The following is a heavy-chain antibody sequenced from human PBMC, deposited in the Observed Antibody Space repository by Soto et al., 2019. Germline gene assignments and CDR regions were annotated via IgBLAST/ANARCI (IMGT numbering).Heavy chain of an antibody. CDR2: IYYSGST. D-gene: IGHD3-10*01. CDR1: GCSMSSYY. V-gene: IGHV4-59*01. Sequence: SETLSLTCTVSGCSMSSYYWSWIRQPPGKGLEWIGYIYYSGSTNYNPSLKSRVTISVDTSKNQFSLKLSSVTAADTAVYYCARGGSGSYPDGMDVWGQGTTVTVSS. J-gene: IGHJ6*02. CDR3: ARGGSGSYPDGMDV.